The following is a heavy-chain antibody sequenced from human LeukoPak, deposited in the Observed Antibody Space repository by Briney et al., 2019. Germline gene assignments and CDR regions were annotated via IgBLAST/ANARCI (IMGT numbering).Heavy chain of an antibody. V-gene: IGHV4-38-2*02. Sequence: SETLSLTCTVSGFSISSGHYWGWVRQPPGAGLEWIGSVYRSGTTYYNPSLKSRVTTSVDMSKNQFSLRLRPVTAADTAMYYCARIFIRNGYSSYFDCWGQGTLVTVSS. CDR2: VYRSGTT. CDR3: ARIFIRNGYSSYFDC. CDR1: GFSISSGHY. J-gene: IGHJ4*02. D-gene: IGHD5-18*01.